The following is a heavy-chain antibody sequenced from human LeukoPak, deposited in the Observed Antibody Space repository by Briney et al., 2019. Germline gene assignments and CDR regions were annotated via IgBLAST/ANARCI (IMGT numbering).Heavy chain of an antibody. D-gene: IGHD3-10*01. CDR1: GGSISSTSYY. CDR2: IYYSGST. J-gene: IGHJ3*02. V-gene: IGHV4-39*01. CDR3: ARHDRDRGDAFDI. Sequence: KPSQTLSLTCTVSGGSISSTSYYWAWIRQPPGKGLEWIGSIYYSGSTYYDPSLKSRVTISVDTSKNQFSLKLSSVTAADTAVYYCARHDRDRGDAFDIWGQGTMVTVSS.